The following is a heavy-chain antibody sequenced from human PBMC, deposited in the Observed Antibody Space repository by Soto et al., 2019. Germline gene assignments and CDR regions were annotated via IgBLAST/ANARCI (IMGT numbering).Heavy chain of an antibody. V-gene: IGHV1-3*01. CDR3: SRDLEMITMVRGDPRGFDP. Sequence: ASVKVSCKASGYTFTSYAMHWVRQAPGQRLEWMGWINAGNGNTKYSQKFQGRVTITRDTSARAAYMELSSLRSEDTAVYYCSRDLEMITMVRGDPRGFDPWGQGTLVTVS. J-gene: IGHJ5*02. CDR2: INAGNGNT. CDR1: GYTFTSYA. D-gene: IGHD3-10*01.